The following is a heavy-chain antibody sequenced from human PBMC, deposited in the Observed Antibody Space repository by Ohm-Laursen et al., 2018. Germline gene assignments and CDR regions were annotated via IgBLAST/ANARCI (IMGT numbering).Heavy chain of an antibody. Sequence: SDTLSLTCTVSGGSISSDDYYWGWIRQPPGKGLQFIGSMYHSGATHYNPSLNSRVAMSVDTSKNQFSLKLNSVTAADTAVYYCARHRRREQTGGGFDSWSQGTLVTVSS. CDR1: GGSISSDDYY. CDR3: ARHRRREQTGGGFDS. V-gene: IGHV4-39*01. CDR2: MYHSGAT. D-gene: IGHD3-9*01. J-gene: IGHJ4*02.